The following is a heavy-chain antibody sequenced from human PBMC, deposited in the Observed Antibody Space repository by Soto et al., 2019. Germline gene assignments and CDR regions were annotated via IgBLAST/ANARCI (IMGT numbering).Heavy chain of an antibody. CDR1: GDSITAYY. V-gene: IGHV4-59*08. CDR3: ARLNYYFHH. CDR2: IYHAGNT. Sequence: QVQLQESGPGLVKDSETLSLTCSVSGDSITAYYWSWIRQSPVKGLEWIGYIYHAGNTDYNRSLRGRVTMSVDKSRNRFSLKLKTVTAADTAIYYCARLNYYFHHWGQGTLVTVSS. D-gene: IGHD1-20*01. J-gene: IGHJ4*02.